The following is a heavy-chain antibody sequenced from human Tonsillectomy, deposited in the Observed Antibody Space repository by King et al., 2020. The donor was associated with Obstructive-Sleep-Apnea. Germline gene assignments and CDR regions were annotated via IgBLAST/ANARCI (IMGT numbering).Heavy chain of an antibody. CDR3: ARIGYYGSGSYNYFDY. Sequence: TLKESGPALVKPTQTLTLTCTFSGFSLSTSGMCVSWIRQPPGQALEWLALIDWDDDKYYSTSLKTRLTISKDTSKNQVVLTMTNMDPVDTATYYCARIGYYGSGSYNYFDYWGQGTLVTVSS. CDR2: IDWDDDK. D-gene: IGHD3-10*01. CDR1: GFSLSTSGMC. J-gene: IGHJ4*02. V-gene: IGHV2-70*01.